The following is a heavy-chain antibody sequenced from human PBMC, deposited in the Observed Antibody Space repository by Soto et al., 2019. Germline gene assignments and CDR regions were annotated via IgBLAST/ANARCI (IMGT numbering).Heavy chain of an antibody. Sequence: EVQLVESGGDLVKPGGSLRLSCSASGFTFSNAWMHWVRQAPGKGLAWVGRIKTNFEGGTTDYATPVKGRFTISRDDSRSTLYLQMNSLKTEDTAVYYCATDLKRRLAVHNDYWGQGALVTVSS. CDR2: IKTNFEGGTT. CDR3: ATDLKRRLAVHNDY. D-gene: IGHD6-19*01. V-gene: IGHV3-15*07. CDR1: GFTFSNAW. J-gene: IGHJ4*02.